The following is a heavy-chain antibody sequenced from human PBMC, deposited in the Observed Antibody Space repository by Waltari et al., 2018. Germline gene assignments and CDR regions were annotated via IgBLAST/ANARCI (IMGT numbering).Heavy chain of an antibody. V-gene: IGHV3-21*01. CDR1: GFTFSRYA. D-gene: IGHD6-19*01. CDR3: AREGAEQWVVEDYGMDV. J-gene: IGHJ6*02. Sequence: EVQLLESGGGLVQPGGSLRLSCAASGFTFSRYAMSWVRQAPGKGLAWVSSIGSSSSFMDYADSVRGRFTVSRDNAKNTLDLQMDTRRAEDTAVYYCAREGAEQWVVEDYGMDVWGQGTTVTVSS. CDR2: IGSSSSFM.